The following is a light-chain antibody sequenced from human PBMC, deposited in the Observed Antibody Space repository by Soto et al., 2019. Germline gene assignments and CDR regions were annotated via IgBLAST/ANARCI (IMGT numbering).Light chain of an antibody. CDR3: HQHNGFSRT. CDR2: YAS. CDR1: QSVSSN. J-gene: IGKJ1*01. V-gene: IGKV3D-15*01. Sequence: FASTLPGSPGARAPLSCRASQSVSSNLAWYQQKPGQAPTLLLYYASTRTTSVPSRFIGSGSGTDFTLTITSLQADDYAGDYCHQHNGFSRTFGRGTKVDIK.